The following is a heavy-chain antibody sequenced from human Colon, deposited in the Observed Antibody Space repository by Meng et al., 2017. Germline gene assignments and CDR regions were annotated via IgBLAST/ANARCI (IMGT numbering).Heavy chain of an antibody. Sequence: QVHLGQSGAEVRKPGASMKVSCKASGYSCIDDGISWVRQAPGQGLEWMGWVSVFNGVTNYAQKFRGRVTMTADTSTATAYMELRSLTSDDTAVYYCARTPFASSAGTIGNWFDPWGQGTLVTVSS. V-gene: IGHV1-18*01. D-gene: IGHD6-13*01. CDR3: ARTPFASSAGTIGNWFDP. J-gene: IGHJ5*02. CDR2: VSVFNGVT. CDR1: GYSCIDDG.